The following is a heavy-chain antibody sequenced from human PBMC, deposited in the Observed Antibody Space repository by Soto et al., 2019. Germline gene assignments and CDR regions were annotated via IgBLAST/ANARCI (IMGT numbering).Heavy chain of an antibody. CDR2: IITYNGNT. D-gene: IGHD3-10*01. Sequence: QVQLVQSGAEVKKPGASVTVSCKASGYSFTTYGISWVRQAPGQGLEWMGWIITYNGNTKYAQKLQGRVTVTTAASTSTAYMELRSLRSEDTAVYYCARVHIVGGVITHEKGFDCWGQGTLVTVSS. V-gene: IGHV1-18*01. CDR1: GYSFTTYG. J-gene: IGHJ4*02. CDR3: ARVHIVGGVITHEKGFDC.